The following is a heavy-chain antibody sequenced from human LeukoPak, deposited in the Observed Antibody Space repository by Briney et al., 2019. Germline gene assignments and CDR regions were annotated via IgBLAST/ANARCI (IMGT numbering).Heavy chain of an antibody. Sequence: ASVKVSCKASGYTFTSYDINWVRQATGQGLEWMGWMNPNSGNTGYAQKFQGRVTITRNTSISTAYMELSSLRSDDTAVYYCARAGTESRWGLPRADYYYMDVWAKGTTVTVSS. CDR1: GYTFTSYD. J-gene: IGHJ6*03. CDR2: MNPNSGNT. D-gene: IGHD1-1*01. CDR3: ARAGTESRWGLPRADYYYMDV. V-gene: IGHV1-8*03.